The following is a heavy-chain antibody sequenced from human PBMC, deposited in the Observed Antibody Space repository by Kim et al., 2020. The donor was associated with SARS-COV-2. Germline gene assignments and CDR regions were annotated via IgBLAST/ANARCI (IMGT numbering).Heavy chain of an antibody. V-gene: IGHV3-33*06. J-gene: IGHJ6*02. Sequence: GGSVRLSCAASGFTFSSYGMHWVRQAPGKGLEWVAVIWYDGSNKYYPDSVKGRFTISRDNSKNTLYLQMNSLRAEDTAVYYCAKDLFGDCSGGSCYDYYYYGMDVWGQGTTVTVSS. CDR2: IWYDGSNK. D-gene: IGHD2-15*01. CDR3: AKDLFGDCSGGSCYDYYYYGMDV. CDR1: GFTFSSYG.